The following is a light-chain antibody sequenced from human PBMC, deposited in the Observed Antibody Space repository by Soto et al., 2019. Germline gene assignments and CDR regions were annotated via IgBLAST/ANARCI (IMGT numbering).Light chain of an antibody. CDR1: QGISSY. Sequence: DIQLTQSPSFLSASVGDGVTITCRASQGISSYLAWYQQRPGKAPKLLIYAASTLQSGVPSRFSGSGSGTEFTLAISSLQSEDFATYYCQQFNSYPPFGGGTKVEIK. J-gene: IGKJ4*02. CDR2: AAS. V-gene: IGKV1-9*01. CDR3: QQFNSYPP.